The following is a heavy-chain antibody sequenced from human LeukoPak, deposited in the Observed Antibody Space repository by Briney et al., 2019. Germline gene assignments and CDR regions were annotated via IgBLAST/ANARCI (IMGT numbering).Heavy chain of an antibody. V-gene: IGHV3-48*03. J-gene: IGHJ4*02. CDR2: IPSSGSTI. D-gene: IGHD1-7*01. CDR1: GFTFNTYE. CDR3: ARGGWNYVFNY. Sequence: GGSLRLSCAASGFTFNTYEMNWVRQAPGKGLEWLAYIPSSGSTIYYAGYVKGRFTISRDNAKNSLYLRMNSLRAEDTAVYYCARGGWNYVFNYWGQGTLVTVSS.